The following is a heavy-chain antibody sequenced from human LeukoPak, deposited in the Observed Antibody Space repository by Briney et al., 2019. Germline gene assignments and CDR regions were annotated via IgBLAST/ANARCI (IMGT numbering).Heavy chain of an antibody. CDR1: GYTFTGYY. CDR3: ARGGIAAAGLYY. J-gene: IGHJ4*02. CDR2: INPNSGGT. D-gene: IGHD6-13*01. Sequence: ASVKVSCKASGYTFTGYYMHWVRQAPGQGLEWMGWINPNSGGTNYAQKLQGRVTMTTDTSTSTAYMELRSLRSDDTAVYYCARGGIAAAGLYYWGQGTLVTVSS. V-gene: IGHV1-2*02.